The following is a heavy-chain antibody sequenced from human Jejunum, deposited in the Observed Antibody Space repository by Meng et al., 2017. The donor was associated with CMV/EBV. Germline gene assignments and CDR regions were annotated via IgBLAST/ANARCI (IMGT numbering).Heavy chain of an antibody. V-gene: IGHV3-72*01. CDR2: AKPKSCTT. Sequence: LRRSCAASGLIFTDYYLDWVRQAPGKGLEWVGRAKPKSCTTQLAASVEGRFTISRPDSKNSLFLQMNNLKTEDTARYYCVRDNWGLDYWRQGTLVTVSS. CDR3: VRDNWGLDY. J-gene: IGHJ4*02. CDR1: GLIFTDYY. D-gene: IGHD7-27*01.